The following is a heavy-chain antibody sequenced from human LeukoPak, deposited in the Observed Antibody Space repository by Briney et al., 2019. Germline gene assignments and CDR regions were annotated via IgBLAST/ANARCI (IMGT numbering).Heavy chain of an antibody. Sequence: ASVKVSCKASGYTFTGYFVHWVRQAPGQGLEWMGWISPNSGDTTYAQKFRGWVTLTKDTSISTAYMELNRLTSDDTAIYYCARGSSSGWSSPRDYWGXGTLVTVSS. D-gene: IGHD6-19*01. CDR1: GYTFTGYF. V-gene: IGHV1-2*04. CDR3: ARGSSSGWSSPRDY. J-gene: IGHJ4*01. CDR2: ISPNSGDT.